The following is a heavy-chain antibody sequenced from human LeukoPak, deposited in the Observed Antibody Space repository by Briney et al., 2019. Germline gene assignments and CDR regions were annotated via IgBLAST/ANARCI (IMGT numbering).Heavy chain of an antibody. J-gene: IGHJ6*02. CDR1: GLTFSSYW. D-gene: IGHD6-13*01. CDR3: ARDEAAAGFLYYYYYGMDV. Sequence: GGSLRLSCAVSGLTFSSYWMSWVRQTPGKGLEWVANIKEDGREKYYVDSVKGRFTISRDNAKNSLYLQMNSLRAEDTAVYYCARDEAAAGFLYYYYYGMDVWGQGTTVTVSS. CDR2: IKEDGREK. V-gene: IGHV3-7*03.